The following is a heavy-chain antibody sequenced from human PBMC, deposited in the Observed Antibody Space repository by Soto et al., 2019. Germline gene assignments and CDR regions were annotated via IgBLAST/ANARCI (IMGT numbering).Heavy chain of an antibody. D-gene: IGHD6-19*01. CDR1: GFTFGDYA. CDR2: IRSKAYGGTT. V-gene: IGHV3-49*03. Sequence: GGSLRLSCTASGFTFGDYAMSWFRQAPGKGLEWVGFIRSKAYGGTTEYAASVKGRFTISRDDSKSIAYLQMNSLKTEDTAVYYCTAGIRAVAGMWGHYYYGMDVWGQGTTVTVSS. J-gene: IGHJ6*02. CDR3: TAGIRAVAGMWGHYYYGMDV.